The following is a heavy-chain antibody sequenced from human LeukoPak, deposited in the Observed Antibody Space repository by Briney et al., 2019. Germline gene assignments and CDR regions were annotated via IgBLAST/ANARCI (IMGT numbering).Heavy chain of an antibody. V-gene: IGHV3-7*01. D-gene: IGHD6-6*01. Sequence: PWGSLRLSCVASGFTFSSYWMTWVRQAPGKGLEWVANIKQDESKIYYVDSVKGRFTISRDNTKNSLYLQMNSLRAEDTAMYYCAAYSTSSGWLDPWGQGTLVTVSS. CDR3: AAYSTSSGWLDP. CDR1: GFTFSSYW. J-gene: IGHJ5*02. CDR2: IKQDESKI.